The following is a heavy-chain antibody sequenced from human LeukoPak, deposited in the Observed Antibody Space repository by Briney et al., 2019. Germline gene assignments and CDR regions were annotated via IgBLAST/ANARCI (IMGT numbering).Heavy chain of an antibody. CDR3: ARSSDILTGENFDY. CDR2: INPNSGVT. Sequence: ASVKVSCKASGYTFTGYYMHWVRQAPGQGLEWMGWINPNSGVTNCAQKFQGRVTMTRDMSISTAYMELSRLRSDDTAVYYCARSSDILTGENFDYWGQGTLVTVSS. CDR1: GYTFTGYY. D-gene: IGHD3-9*01. V-gene: IGHV1-2*02. J-gene: IGHJ4*02.